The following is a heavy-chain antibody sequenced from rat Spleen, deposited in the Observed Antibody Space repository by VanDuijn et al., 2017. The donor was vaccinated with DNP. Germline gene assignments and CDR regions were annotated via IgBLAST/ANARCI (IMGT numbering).Heavy chain of an antibody. J-gene: IGHJ2*01. CDR3: TIYYYSGEGFDY. CDR2: IGPSGGNI. V-gene: IGHV5-19*01. Sequence: EVQLVDSGGGLVQPGGSLGLSCVASGFTFSNYGIHWIRQGPTKGLEWVAAIGPSGGNIYYRDSVEGRFTISRDNAKSTLYLQMNSLRSEDTATYYCTIYYYSGEGFDYWGQGVMVTVSS. D-gene: IGHD1-1*01. CDR1: GFTFSNYG.